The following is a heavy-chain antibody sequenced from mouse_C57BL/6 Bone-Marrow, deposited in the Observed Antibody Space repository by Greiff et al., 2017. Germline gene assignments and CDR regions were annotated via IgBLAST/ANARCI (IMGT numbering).Heavy chain of an antibody. D-gene: IGHD3-2*02. CDR2: IYPRSGNT. V-gene: IGHV1-81*01. CDR3: ARTRQLRLRRDAMNY. J-gene: IGHJ4*01. CDR1: GYTFTSYG. Sequence: VQLQESGAELARPGASVKLSCKASGYTFTSYGISGVKQRNGQGLEWIGEIYPRSGNTYYNAKFKGKATLTADKSSSTADVELRSLTSEDSAVYFCARTRQLRLRRDAMNYWGQGASDTVSS.